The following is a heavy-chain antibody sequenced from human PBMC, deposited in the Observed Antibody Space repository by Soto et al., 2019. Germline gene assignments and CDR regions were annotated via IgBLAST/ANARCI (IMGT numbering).Heavy chain of an antibody. CDR2: ISGSGGST. D-gene: IGHD3-10*01. J-gene: IGHJ4*02. Sequence: GGSLRLSCAASGFTFSNYAMNWVRQAPGKGLEWISVISGSGGSTYYADSVKGRFTISRDNSKNTLYLQMNSLRAEDTAVYYCAKRASGRYFDYWSQGTLVTVSS. V-gene: IGHV3-23*01. CDR1: GFTFSNYA. CDR3: AKRASGRYFDY.